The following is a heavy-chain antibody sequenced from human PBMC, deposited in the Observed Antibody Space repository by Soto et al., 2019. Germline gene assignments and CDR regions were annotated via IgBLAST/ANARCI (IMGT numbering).Heavy chain of an antibody. CDR3: ARGYDFWSGYIYGY. CDR2: MNPNSGNT. V-gene: IGHV1-8*01. CDR1: VYTFTSYD. J-gene: IGHJ4*02. D-gene: IGHD3-3*01. Sequence: ASVTVSCKASVYTFTSYDINWVRQAPGQGLEWMGWMNPNSGNTGYAQKFQGRVTMTRNTSISTAYMELSSLRSEDTAVYYCARGYDFWSGYIYGYWGQGTLVTVSS.